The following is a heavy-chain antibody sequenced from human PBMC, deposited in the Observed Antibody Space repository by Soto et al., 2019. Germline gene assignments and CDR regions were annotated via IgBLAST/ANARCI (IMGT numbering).Heavy chain of an antibody. D-gene: IGHD6-19*01. V-gene: IGHV4-4*02. J-gene: IGHJ4*02. CDR1: GGSISSSNW. CDR3: ARVAVAGTRIDY. Sequence: QVQLQESGPGLVKPSGTLSLTCAVSGGSISSSNWWSWVRQPPGKGLEWIGEIYHSGSTNHNPSLKSRGTISVDKSKNQFSLKLSSVTAVDTAVYYCARVAVAGTRIDYWGQGTLVTVSS. CDR2: IYHSGST.